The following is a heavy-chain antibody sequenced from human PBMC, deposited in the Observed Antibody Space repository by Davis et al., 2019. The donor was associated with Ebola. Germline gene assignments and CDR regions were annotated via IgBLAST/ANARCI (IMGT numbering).Heavy chain of an antibody. CDR2: VHPSGST. CDR1: GGSFSTYY. CDR3: TRGNDYAKSGVD. J-gene: IGHJ4*02. D-gene: IGHD4-17*01. V-gene: IGHV4-34*01. Sequence: SETLSLTCAVYGGSFSTYYWTWIRQPPGKGLEWIGEVHPSGSTNYNPSLTSRVTISVDTSKSQFSLKLSSVTAADTAMYFCTRGNDYAKSGVDWGQGILVTVSS.